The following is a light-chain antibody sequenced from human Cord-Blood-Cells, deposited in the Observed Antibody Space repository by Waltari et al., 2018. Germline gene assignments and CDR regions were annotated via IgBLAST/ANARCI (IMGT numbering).Light chain of an antibody. J-gene: IGLJ3*02. Sequence: QSALTQPASVSGPPGQSITTSCTGTSSDVGSYNLVSWYQQHPGKAPKLMIYEGSKRPSGVSNRFSGSKSGNTASLTISGLQAEDEADYYCCSYAGSSTWVFGGGTKLTVL. CDR1: SSDVGSYNL. V-gene: IGLV2-23*01. CDR2: EGS. CDR3: CSYAGSSTWV.